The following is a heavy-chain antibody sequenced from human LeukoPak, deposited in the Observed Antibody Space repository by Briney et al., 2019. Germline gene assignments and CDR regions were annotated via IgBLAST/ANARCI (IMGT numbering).Heavy chain of an antibody. J-gene: IGHJ4*02. Sequence: SETLSLTCTVSGGSISNNNYYWAWIRQPPGKGLECIGSIYYSGSPYYNPSLKSRVTISVDTSKNQFSLRLSSVTAADTAVYYCARHPYGGYGYLDYWGQGTLVTVSS. D-gene: IGHD5-12*01. V-gene: IGHV4-39*01. CDR2: IYYSGSP. CDR3: ARHPYGGYGYLDY. CDR1: GGSISNNNYY.